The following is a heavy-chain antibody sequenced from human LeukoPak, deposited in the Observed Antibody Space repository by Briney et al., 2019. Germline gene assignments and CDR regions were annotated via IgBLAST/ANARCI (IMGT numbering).Heavy chain of an antibody. Sequence: GGSLRLSCAASGFTFSSYEMNWVPQAPGKGLEWVSYISSSGSTIYYADSVKGRFTISRDNAKNSLYLQMNSLRAEDTAVYYCARDTHYYDSSGYYFAWPFDYWGQGTLVTVSS. D-gene: IGHD3-22*01. J-gene: IGHJ4*02. V-gene: IGHV3-48*03. CDR3: ARDTHYYDSSGYYFAWPFDY. CDR1: GFTFSSYE. CDR2: ISSSGSTI.